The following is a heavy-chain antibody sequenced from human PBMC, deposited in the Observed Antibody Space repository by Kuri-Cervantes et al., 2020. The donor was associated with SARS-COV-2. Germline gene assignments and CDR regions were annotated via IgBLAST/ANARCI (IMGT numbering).Heavy chain of an antibody. CDR1: GYSISSGYY. CDR3: ARAAAGNWYFDL. Sequence: SETRSPTCAVSGYSISSGYYWGWIRQPPGKGLEWIGSIYHSGSTYYNPSLKSRVTISVDTSKNQFPLKLSSVTAADTAVYYCARAAAGNWYFDLWGRGTLVTVSS. J-gene: IGHJ2*01. V-gene: IGHV4-38-2*01. D-gene: IGHD6-13*01. CDR2: IYHSGST.